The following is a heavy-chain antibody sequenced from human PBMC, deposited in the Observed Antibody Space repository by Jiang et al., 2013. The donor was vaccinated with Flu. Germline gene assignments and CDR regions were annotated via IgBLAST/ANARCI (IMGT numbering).Heavy chain of an antibody. Sequence: LLKPSETLSLTCGVSGGSHNTYNIFYWSWIRQAPGKGLEWIGEINHRGRTKYSPSLKSRVNISADMARNQFSLRLTSVTAADTAVYYCAQSLVPCTPTNWGQGRLVTVSA. J-gene: IGHJ4*02. CDR1: GGSHNTYNIFY. CDR3: AQSLVPCTPTN. V-gene: IGHV4-34*01. D-gene: IGHD3-16*01. CDR2: INHRGRT.